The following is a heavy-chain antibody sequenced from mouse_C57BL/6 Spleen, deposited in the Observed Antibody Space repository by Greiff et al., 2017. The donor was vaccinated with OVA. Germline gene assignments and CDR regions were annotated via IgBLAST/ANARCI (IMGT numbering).Heavy chain of an antibody. CDR2: IYPGSGST. V-gene: IGHV1-55*01. CDR3: ARYYGSSYRFDY. D-gene: IGHD1-1*01. Sequence: QVQLKQPGAELVKPGASVKMSCKASGYTFTSYWITWVKQRPGQGLEWIGDIYPGSGSTNYNEKLKSKATLTVDTSSSTAYMQLSSLTSEDSAVYYCARYYGSSYRFDYWGQGTTLTVSS. CDR1: GYTFTSYW. J-gene: IGHJ2*01.